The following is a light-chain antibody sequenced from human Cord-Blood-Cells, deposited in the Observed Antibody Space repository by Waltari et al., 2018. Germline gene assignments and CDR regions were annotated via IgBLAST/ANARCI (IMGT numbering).Light chain of an antibody. V-gene: IGKV3-15*01. CDR1: QSVSSN. J-gene: IGKJ2*03. Sequence: EIVMTQSPATLSVSPGERATLSCRASQSVSSNLAWYQQKPGQAPRLLIYGASTRVTCIPARFSGSGSGTEFTLTISSLQSEDFAVYYCQQYNNWPPYSFGQGTKLEIK. CDR3: QQYNNWPPYS. CDR2: GAS.